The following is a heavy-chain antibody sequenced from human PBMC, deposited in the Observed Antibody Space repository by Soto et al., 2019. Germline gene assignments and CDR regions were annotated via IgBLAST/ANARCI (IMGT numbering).Heavy chain of an antibody. CDR3: ARVSRGSGWYLDY. CDR1: GGSISSYY. D-gene: IGHD6-19*01. CDR2: IYYSGST. J-gene: IGHJ4*02. Sequence: QVQLQESGPGLVKPSETLSLTCTVSGGSISSYYWSWIRQPPGKGLEWIGYIYYSGSTNYNPSLKSRVTISVDTSKNQFSLKLSSVTAADTAVYYCARVSRGSGWYLDYWGQGTLVTVSS. V-gene: IGHV4-59*01.